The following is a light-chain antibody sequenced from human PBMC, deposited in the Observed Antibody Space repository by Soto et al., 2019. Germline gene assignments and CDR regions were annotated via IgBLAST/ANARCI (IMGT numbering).Light chain of an antibody. V-gene: IGLV2-8*01. CDR1: SSDIGGYNF. CDR3: SSYADTNNLF. Sequence: QSALTQPPSASGSPGQSVTISCTGTSSDIGGYNFVSWYQQHPGKAPKLMIDEVNKRPSGVPDRFSGSKSGNTASLTVSGLQAEDEADYYCSSYADTNNLFFGGGTKVTVL. CDR2: EVN. J-gene: IGLJ2*01.